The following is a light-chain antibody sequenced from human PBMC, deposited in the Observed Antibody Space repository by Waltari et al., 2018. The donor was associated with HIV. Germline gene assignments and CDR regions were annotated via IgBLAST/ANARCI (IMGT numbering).Light chain of an antibody. CDR3: YSTDSSGNHRV. V-gene: IGLV3-10*01. Sequence: SYELTQPPSVSVSPGQTARITCSGDALPKKYASWYQQKSGQAPVLVIYVDTKRPSGIPEGCSGSSSGTMATLTISGAQGEDEADYYCYSTDSSGNHRVFGGGTKLTVL. CDR2: VDT. J-gene: IGLJ3*02. CDR1: ALPKKY.